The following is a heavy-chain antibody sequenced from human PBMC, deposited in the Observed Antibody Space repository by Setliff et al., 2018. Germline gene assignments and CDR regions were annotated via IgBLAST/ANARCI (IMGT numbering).Heavy chain of an antibody. D-gene: IGHD1-1*01. J-gene: IGHJ4*02. CDR2: VYHSGTA. V-gene: IGHV4-59*01. CDR1: GGPFSGAS. CDR3: AKGGTYRYSDF. Sequence: PSETLSLTCTVSGGPFSGASIWSWIRQPPGKGLEFIGYVYHSGTAKYDPSLESRAIMSVDASKNEISLKLKSVTAADTAVYYCAKGGTYRYSDFWGQGALVTV.